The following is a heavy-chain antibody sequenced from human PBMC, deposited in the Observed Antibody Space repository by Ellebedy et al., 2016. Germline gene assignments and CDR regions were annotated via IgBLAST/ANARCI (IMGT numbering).Heavy chain of an antibody. CDR2: TSPGGDT. J-gene: IGHJ4*02. V-gene: IGHV3-66*01. D-gene: IGHD6-19*01. CDR1: GLTVSSAY. Sequence: GGSLRLSCAASGLTVSSAYISWFRQPPGRGPEWVSMTSPGGDTHYGDSVRGRFTMSRDNSKNTLYLQMNSLTVEDTAVYYCAKGNAVPGPEPLDFWGQGTLVTVSS. CDR3: AKGNAVPGPEPLDF.